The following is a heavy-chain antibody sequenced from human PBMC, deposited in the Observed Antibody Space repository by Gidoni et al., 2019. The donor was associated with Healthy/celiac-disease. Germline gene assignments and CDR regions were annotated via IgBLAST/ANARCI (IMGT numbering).Heavy chain of an antibody. J-gene: IGHJ3*02. Sequence: EWIGYIYYSGSTYYNPSLKSRVTISVDTSKNQFSLKLSSVTAADTAVYYCARDNEPAAIPGAFDIWGQGTMVTVSS. CDR2: IYYSGST. V-gene: IGHV4-30-4*01. CDR3: ARDNEPAAIPGAFDI. D-gene: IGHD2-2*01.